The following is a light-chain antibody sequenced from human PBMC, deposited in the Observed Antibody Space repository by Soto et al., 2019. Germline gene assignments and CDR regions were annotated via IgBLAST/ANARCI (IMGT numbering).Light chain of an antibody. CDR3: QQYDSWPRT. Sequence: IVMTQSPATLSVSPGERATLSCRASRSVGSNLAWYQQTPGQAPRPLIYGASSRATGVPARFSGSGSGTEFTLTISSLQSEDFAVYYCQQYDSWPRTFGQGTKVEIK. CDR2: GAS. CDR1: RSVGSN. J-gene: IGKJ2*01. V-gene: IGKV3-15*01.